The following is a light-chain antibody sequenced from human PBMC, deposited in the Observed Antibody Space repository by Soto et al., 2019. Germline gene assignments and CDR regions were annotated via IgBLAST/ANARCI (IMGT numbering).Light chain of an antibody. J-gene: IGKJ5*01. CDR3: QQRSNWPPGIT. CDR2: DAP. Sequence: ENLFTQSPAPLSFSPGEKATPSRTAPQSVSSYLAWYQQKPGQAPRLLIYDAPNRATGIPARFSGSGSGTDITLTISSLEPEDFAVYYCQQRSNWPPGITFGQGTRLEIK. V-gene: IGKV3-11*01. CDR1: QSVSSY.